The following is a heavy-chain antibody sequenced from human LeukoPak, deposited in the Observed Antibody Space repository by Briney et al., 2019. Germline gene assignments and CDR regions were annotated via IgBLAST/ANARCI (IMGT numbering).Heavy chain of an antibody. J-gene: IGHJ4*02. V-gene: IGHV4-59*01. CDR3: ARVVTGIAAAGVFDY. CDR1: GGSISSYY. Sequence: SETLSLTCTVSGGSISSYYWSWIRQPPGKGLEWIGYIYYSGSTNYNPSLKSRVTISVDTSKNQFSLKLSSVTAADTAVYYCARVVTGIAAAGVFDYWGQGTLVTVSS. D-gene: IGHD6-13*01. CDR2: IYYSGST.